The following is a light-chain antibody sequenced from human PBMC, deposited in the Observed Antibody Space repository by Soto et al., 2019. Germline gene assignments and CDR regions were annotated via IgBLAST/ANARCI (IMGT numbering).Light chain of an antibody. Sequence: DIVMTQSPDSLAMSLGERATINCKSSQSVLYSSNNKHYLAWYQQKPGQPPKLLIYWASTRESGVPDRISGSGSGTDFTLTISSLQTEHAAVYHWQQYYSSPLTFGPGTQVDIK. V-gene: IGKV4-1*01. J-gene: IGKJ3*01. CDR2: WAS. CDR1: QSVLYSSNNKHY. CDR3: QQYYSSPLT.